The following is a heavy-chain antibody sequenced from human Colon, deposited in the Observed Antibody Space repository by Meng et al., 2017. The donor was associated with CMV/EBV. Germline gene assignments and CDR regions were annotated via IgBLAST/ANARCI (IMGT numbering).Heavy chain of an antibody. CDR3: ARNRLECGGDCYFADS. CDR2: IYDTGRT. J-gene: IGHJ5*01. V-gene: IGHV3-66*01. D-gene: IGHD2-21*02. Sequence: GGSLRLSCAASGFTFSSYWMTWVRQRPGQGLEWLSVIYDTGRTYYADSVKGRFTVSRDESKNTVFLQMNNLRAEDTAVYYCARNRLECGGDCYFADSWGQGTLVTVSS. CDR1: GFTFSSYW.